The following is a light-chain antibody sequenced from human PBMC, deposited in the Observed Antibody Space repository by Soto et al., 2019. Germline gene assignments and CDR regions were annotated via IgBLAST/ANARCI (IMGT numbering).Light chain of an antibody. V-gene: IGKV1-5*03. CDR3: QQYSSFSYT. Sequence: DIQMTQSPSTLSASVGDRVSISCRASQSISTWLAWYQQKPGKAPNLLIYKASTLQSGVPSRFSGGGSGTEFTLPISSLQPDDFATYYCQQYSSFSYTFGPGTKVDMK. CDR1: QSISTW. J-gene: IGKJ2*01. CDR2: KAS.